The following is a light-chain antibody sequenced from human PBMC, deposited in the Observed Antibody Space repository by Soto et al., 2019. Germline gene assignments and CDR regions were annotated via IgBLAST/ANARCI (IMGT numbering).Light chain of an antibody. CDR3: QQYNNWWT. J-gene: IGKJ1*01. CDR1: QSVSSN. V-gene: IGKV3D-15*01. Sequence: EIVMSQSQATLSVSPVERATISCRASQSVSSNLAWYQQKPGQAPRLLIYVASTRATGIPARFSGSGSGTEFTLTISSLQSEDFAVYYCQQYNNWWTLGHG. CDR2: VAS.